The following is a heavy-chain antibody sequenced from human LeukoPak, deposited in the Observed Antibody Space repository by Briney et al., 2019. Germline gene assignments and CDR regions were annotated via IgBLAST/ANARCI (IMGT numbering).Heavy chain of an antibody. CDR3: ARTSRLDGTFWGGPRGDAFDI. CDR2: IIPIFGTA. Sequence: GASVKVSCKASGGTFSSYAISWVRQAPGQGLEWMGGIIPIFGTANYAQKFQGRVTITTDESTGTAYMELSSLRSEDTAVYYCARTSRLDGTFWGGPRGDAFDIWGQGTMVTVSS. V-gene: IGHV1-69*05. J-gene: IGHJ3*02. CDR1: GGTFSSYA. D-gene: IGHD1-7*01.